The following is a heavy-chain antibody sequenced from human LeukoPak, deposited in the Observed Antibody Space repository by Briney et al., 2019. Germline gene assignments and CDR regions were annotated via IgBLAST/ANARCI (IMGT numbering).Heavy chain of an antibody. CDR2: IIPIFGTA. V-gene: IGHV1-69*13. CDR1: GGTFSSYA. CDR3: ARDRLMVRGVIDY. Sequence: SVKVSCKASGGTFSSYAISWVRQAPGRGLEWMGGIIPIFGTANYAQKFQGRVTITADESTSTAYMELSSLRSEDTAVYYCARDRLMVRGVIDYWGQGTLVTVSS. J-gene: IGHJ4*02. D-gene: IGHD3-10*01.